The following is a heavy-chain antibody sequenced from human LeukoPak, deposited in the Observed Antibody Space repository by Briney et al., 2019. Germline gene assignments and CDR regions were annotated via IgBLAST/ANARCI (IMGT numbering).Heavy chain of an antibody. Sequence: PGGSLRLSCAASGFTFSSYWMSWVRQAPGKGLEWVANIKQDGSEKYYVDSVKGRFTISRDNAKNSLYLQVNSLRAEDTAVCYCARVMLAVAGTRDDAFDIWGQGTMVTVSS. CDR3: ARVMLAVAGTRDDAFDI. J-gene: IGHJ3*02. D-gene: IGHD6-19*01. CDR1: GFTFSSYW. V-gene: IGHV3-7*01. CDR2: IKQDGSEK.